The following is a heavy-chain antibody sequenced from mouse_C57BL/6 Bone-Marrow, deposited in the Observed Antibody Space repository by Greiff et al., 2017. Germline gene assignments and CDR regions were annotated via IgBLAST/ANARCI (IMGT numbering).Heavy chain of an antibody. J-gene: IGHJ4*01. CDR2: IDPSDSCT. Sequence: QVQLQQPGAELVRPGTSVKLSCKASGYTFTSYWMHWVKQRPGQGLEWIGVIDPSDSCTNYNQKFKGKATLTVDTSSSTAYMQLSSLTSEDSAVYYCARRGYYGSGWLTVSHYAMDYWGQGTSVTVSS. D-gene: IGHD1-1*01. V-gene: IGHV1-59*01. CDR1: GYTFTSYW. CDR3: ARRGYYGSGWLTVSHYAMDY.